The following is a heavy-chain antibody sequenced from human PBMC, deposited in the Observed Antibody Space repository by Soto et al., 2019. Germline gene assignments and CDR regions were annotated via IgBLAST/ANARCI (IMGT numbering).Heavy chain of an antibody. V-gene: IGHV2-5*02. CDR3: ALLLNYGSGSY. Sequence: QITLKESGPTLVKPTQTLTLTCTFSGFSLSTSGVGVGWIRQPPGKALEWLALIYWDDDKRYSPSLKSRLTNTKDTSKNQVVLTMTNMDPVDTATYYCALLLNYGSGSYWGQGTLVTVSS. CDR1: GFSLSTSGVG. D-gene: IGHD3-10*01. J-gene: IGHJ4*02. CDR2: IYWDDDK.